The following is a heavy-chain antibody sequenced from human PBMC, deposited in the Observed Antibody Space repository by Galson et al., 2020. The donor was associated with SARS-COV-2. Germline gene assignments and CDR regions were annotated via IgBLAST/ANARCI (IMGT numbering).Heavy chain of an antibody. Sequence: GESLKISCVASGFSFSDYYMTWVRQAPGKGLEWVSYISSSSTYTDYADSVKGRFTISRDNAKNSLFLQMNSLRAEDTAVYYCASLVGASQTNDYWGQGTLVTVSS. CDR1: GFSFSDYY. V-gene: IGHV3-11*06. CDR3: ASLVGASQTNDY. J-gene: IGHJ4*02. D-gene: IGHD1-26*01. CDR2: ISSSSTYT.